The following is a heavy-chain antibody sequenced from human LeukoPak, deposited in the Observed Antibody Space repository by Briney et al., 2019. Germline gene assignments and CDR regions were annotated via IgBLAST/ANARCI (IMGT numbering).Heavy chain of an antibody. D-gene: IGHD6-19*01. V-gene: IGHV4-31*03. J-gene: IGHJ4*02. CDR1: GGSISSGGYY. CDR3: ARDGGWCFDY. Sequence: SETLSLTCTVSGGSISSGGYYWSWIRQHPGKGLEWIGYIYYSGSTYYNPSLKSRVTISVDTSKNQFSLKLSSVTAADTAVYCCARDGGWCFDYWGQGTLVTVSS. CDR2: IYYSGST.